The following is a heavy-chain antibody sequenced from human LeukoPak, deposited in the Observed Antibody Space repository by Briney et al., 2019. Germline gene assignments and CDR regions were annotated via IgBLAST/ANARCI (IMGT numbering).Heavy chain of an antibody. Sequence: PSETLSLTCTVSGASISSYYWSWIRQPPGKGLEWIGFIYYSGSTNYNPSLKSRVTMSLDTSKNQFSLKLSSVTAADTAVYYCARGQTAAIPWAFDIWGQGTMVTVSS. V-gene: IGHV4-59*01. CDR1: GASISSYY. CDR3: ARGQTAAIPWAFDI. D-gene: IGHD2-21*02. J-gene: IGHJ3*02. CDR2: IYYSGST.